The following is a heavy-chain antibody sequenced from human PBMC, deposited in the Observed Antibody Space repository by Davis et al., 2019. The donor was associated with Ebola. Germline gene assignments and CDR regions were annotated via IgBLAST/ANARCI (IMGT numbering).Heavy chain of an antibody. CDR2: IYWDDDK. D-gene: IGHD6-19*01. V-gene: IGHV2-5*02. J-gene: IGHJ4*02. CDR3: AHRTIAVAGMGFDY. Sequence: SGPTLVKPPQTLTLTCTFSGFSLSTSGVGVGWIRQPPGKALEWLALIYWDDDKRYSPSLKSRLTITKDTSKNQVVLTMTNMDPVDTATYYCAHRTIAVAGMGFDYWGQGTLVTVSS. CDR1: GFSLSTSGVG.